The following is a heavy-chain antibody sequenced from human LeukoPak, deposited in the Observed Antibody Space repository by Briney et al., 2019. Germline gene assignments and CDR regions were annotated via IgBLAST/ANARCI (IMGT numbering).Heavy chain of an antibody. J-gene: IGHJ4*02. Sequence: SETLSLTCTVSGGSISSSSYYWGWIRQPPGKGLEWIGSIYYSGSTYYNPSLKSRVTISVDTSKNQFSLKLSSVTAADTAVYYCARHFVAVAGDFDYWGQGTLVTVSS. CDR2: IYYSGST. CDR3: ARHFVAVAGDFDY. V-gene: IGHV4-39*01. CDR1: GGSISSSSYY. D-gene: IGHD6-19*01.